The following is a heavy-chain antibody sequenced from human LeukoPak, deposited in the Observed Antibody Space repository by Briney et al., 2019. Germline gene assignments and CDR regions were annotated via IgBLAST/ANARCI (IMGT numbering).Heavy chain of an antibody. J-gene: IGHJ4*02. V-gene: IGHV4-34*01. D-gene: IGHD3/OR15-3a*01. Sequence: SETLSLTCAVYGGSFSGYYWSWIRQPPGKGLEWIGEINHSGSTNYNPSLKSRVTISVDMSKNQFSLKLSSVTAADTAVYYCASRPSYDFWSGYRDYWGQGTLVTVSS. CDR1: GGSFSGYY. CDR2: INHSGST. CDR3: ASRPSYDFWSGYRDY.